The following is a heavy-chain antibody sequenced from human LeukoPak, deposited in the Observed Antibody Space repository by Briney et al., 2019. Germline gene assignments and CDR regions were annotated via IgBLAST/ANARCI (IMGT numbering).Heavy chain of an antibody. J-gene: IGHJ6*02. Sequence: GGSLRLSCAASGFTFSSYAMHGVRQAPGKGLEWVAVISYDGSNKYYADSVKGRFTISRDNSKNTLYLQMNSLRAEDTAVFYCARVKRRYSSSWYAPDYYYYGMDVWGQGTTVTVSS. CDR3: ARVKRRYSSSWYAPDYYYYGMDV. CDR2: ISYDGSNK. CDR1: GFTFSSYA. V-gene: IGHV3-30*04. D-gene: IGHD6-13*01.